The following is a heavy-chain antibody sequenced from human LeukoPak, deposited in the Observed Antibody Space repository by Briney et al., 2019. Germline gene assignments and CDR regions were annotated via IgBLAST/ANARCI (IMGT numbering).Heavy chain of an antibody. CDR2: IIPIFGTA. V-gene: IGHV1-69*05. CDR3: ARGLTMVRGEFDP. Sequence: SVKVSCKASGGTFSSYAISWVRQAPGQGLEWMGGIIPIFGTANYAQKFQGRVTITTDESTSTAYMELSSLRSEDTAVYYCARGLTMVRGEFDPWGQGTLVTVSS. CDR1: GGTFSSYA. J-gene: IGHJ5*02. D-gene: IGHD3-10*01.